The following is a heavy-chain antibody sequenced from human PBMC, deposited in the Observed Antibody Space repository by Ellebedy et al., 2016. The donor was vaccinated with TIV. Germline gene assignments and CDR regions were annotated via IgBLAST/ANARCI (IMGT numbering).Heavy chain of an antibody. CDR2: ISLSSSTI. V-gene: IGHV3-48*02. CDR3: VPDGFDI. CDR1: GFTFSSYS. Sequence: GESLKISCAASGFTFSSYSMNWVRQAPGKGLEWVSHISLSSSTIYYADSVKGRFTISRDNAKNSLSLQMNSLSDEDTAVYYCVPDGFDIWGKGTMVTVSS. J-gene: IGHJ3*02.